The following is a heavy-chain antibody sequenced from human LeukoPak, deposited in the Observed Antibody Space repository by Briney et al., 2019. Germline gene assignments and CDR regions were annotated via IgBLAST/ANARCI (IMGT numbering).Heavy chain of an antibody. V-gene: IGHV3-74*01. Sequence: GGSLRLSCAASGFSSYGMHWVRQAPGKGLVWVSRINYDGSSTSYADSVEGRFTISRDNAKNTLYLQMNSLRGEDTAVYYCARTSNDAFDIWGQGTMVTVSS. J-gene: IGHJ3*02. CDR2: INYDGSST. CDR1: GFSSYG. CDR3: ARTSNDAFDI.